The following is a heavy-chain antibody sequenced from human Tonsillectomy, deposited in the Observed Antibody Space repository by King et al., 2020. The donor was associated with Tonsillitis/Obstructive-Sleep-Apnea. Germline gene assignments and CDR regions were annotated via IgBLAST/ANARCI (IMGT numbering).Heavy chain of an antibody. CDR1: GDSVSTNSAA. CDR2: TYYRSKWYN. Sequence: VQLQQSGPGLVKPSQTLSLTCAVSGDSVSTNSAAWNWIRQSPSRGLEWLGRTYYRSKWYNDYAVSVKSRITINPDTSKNHFSLQLNSVTPEDTAVYYCARESGVAAMGPQRGFDYWGQGTLVTVSS. CDR3: ARESGVAAMGPQRGFDY. V-gene: IGHV6-1*01. D-gene: IGHD2-15*01. J-gene: IGHJ4*02.